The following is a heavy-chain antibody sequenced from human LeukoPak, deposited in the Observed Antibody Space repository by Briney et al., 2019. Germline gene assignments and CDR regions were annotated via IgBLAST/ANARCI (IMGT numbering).Heavy chain of an antibody. CDR2: IASSLGAT. CDR1: GFTFSTCA. V-gene: IGHV3-23*01. J-gene: IGHJ4*02. CDR3: AKSPPPSDRGDFSYHFDF. Sequence: GGSLRLSCAASGFTFSTCAMSWVRQAPGKGLEWVAGIASSLGATYYADSVKGRFRISRDNSRSTLNLQMNRLRTEDTAIYYCAKSPPPSDRGDFSYHFDFWGQGTLVTVSS. D-gene: IGHD4-17*01.